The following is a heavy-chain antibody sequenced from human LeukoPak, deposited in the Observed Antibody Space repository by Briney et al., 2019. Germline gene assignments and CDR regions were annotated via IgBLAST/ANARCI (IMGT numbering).Heavy chain of an antibody. J-gene: IGHJ4*02. CDR3: ARYTVAGPYYFDY. V-gene: IGHV5-10-1*01. CDR2: IDPSDSYT. CDR1: GYSFISYW. Sequence: GESLKISCKGSGYSFISYWISWVRQMPGKGLEWMGRIDPSDSYTNYSPSFQGHVTISADKSISTAYLQWSSLKASDTAMYYCARYTVAGPYYFDYWGQGTLVTVSS. D-gene: IGHD6-19*01.